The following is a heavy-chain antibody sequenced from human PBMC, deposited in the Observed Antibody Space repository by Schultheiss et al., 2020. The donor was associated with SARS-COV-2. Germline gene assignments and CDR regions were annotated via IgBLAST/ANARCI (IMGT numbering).Heavy chain of an antibody. CDR2: ISGSGGST. Sequence: GGSLRLSCAASGFTFSSYGMHWVRQAPGKGLEWVSAISGSGGSTYYADSVKGRFTISRDNSKNTLYLQMNSLRAEDTAVYYCAKDYYDSSGSPYYYGMDVWGQGTTVTVSS. D-gene: IGHD3-22*01. CDR3: AKDYYDSSGSPYYYGMDV. CDR1: GFTFSSYG. J-gene: IGHJ6*02. V-gene: IGHV3-23*01.